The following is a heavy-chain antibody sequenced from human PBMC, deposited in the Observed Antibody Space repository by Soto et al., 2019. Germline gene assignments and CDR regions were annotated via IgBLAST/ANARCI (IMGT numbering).Heavy chain of an antibody. V-gene: IGHV1-69*02. D-gene: IGHD6-13*01. Sequence: QVQLVQSGAEVKKPGSSVKVSCEASGGTFSSYTISWVRQAPGQGLEWMGRIIPILGIANYAQKFQGRVTITADKSTSTAYMELSSLRSEDTAVYYCASELYSSSWYVYWGQGTLVTVSS. CDR1: GGTFSSYT. CDR2: IIPILGIA. J-gene: IGHJ4*02. CDR3: ASELYSSSWYVY.